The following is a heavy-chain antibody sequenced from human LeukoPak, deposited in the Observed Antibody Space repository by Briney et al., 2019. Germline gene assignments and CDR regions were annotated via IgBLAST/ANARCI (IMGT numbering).Heavy chain of an antibody. V-gene: IGHV1-3*01. J-gene: IGHJ4*02. D-gene: IGHD1-26*01. CDR3: ARDRWWEPTDFSFDY. CDR2: INAANGNT. CDR1: GYTFTDYT. Sequence: ASAKVSCKASGYTFTDYTIHWVRQAPGQRLEWMGWINAANGNTKYSQQFQGRVTITRDTSASTAYMDLSSLRSEDTAVYYCARDRWWEPTDFSFDYWGQGTLVTVSS.